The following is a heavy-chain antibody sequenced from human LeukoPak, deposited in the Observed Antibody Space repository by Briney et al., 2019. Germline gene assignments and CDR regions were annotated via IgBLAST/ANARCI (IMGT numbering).Heavy chain of an antibody. CDR3: ARPGIAAAGFDY. CDR2: ISSSSSYI. J-gene: IGHJ4*02. CDR1: GFTFSSYS. D-gene: IGHD6-13*01. V-gene: IGHV3-21*01. Sequence: PGGSLRLSCAASGFTFSSYSMNWVRQAPGKGLEWVSSISSSSSYIYYADSVKGRFTISRDNAKNSLYLQMNSLRAEDTALYYCARPGIAAAGFDYWGQGTVVTVP.